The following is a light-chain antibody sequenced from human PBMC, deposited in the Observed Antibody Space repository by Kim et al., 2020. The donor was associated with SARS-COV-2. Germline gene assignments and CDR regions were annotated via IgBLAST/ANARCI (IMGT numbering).Light chain of an antibody. CDR1: QGIGSY. J-gene: IGKJ3*01. V-gene: IGKV1-9*01. Sequence: DIQLTQSPSFLSASVGDRVTITCRASQGIGSYIAWYQQKPGRAPDLLIYATSTLFRGVPSRFSGSGSGTEFTLTISSLQPEDFATYYCQQLKTYPRSFGPGTKVDIK. CDR3: QQLKTYPRS. CDR2: ATS.